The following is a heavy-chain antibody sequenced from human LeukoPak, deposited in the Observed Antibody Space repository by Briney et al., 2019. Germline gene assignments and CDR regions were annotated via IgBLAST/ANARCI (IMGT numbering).Heavy chain of an antibody. Sequence: SETLSLTCTVSGGSISSDNYYWGWIRQPPGKGLEWIGTIYYSGSTFYNPSLKTRVTMSLYTSKNQFSLRLTSVTAADTAVYFCARHPGDFDLWGQGTMVTVSS. J-gene: IGHJ3*01. CDR3: ARHPGDFDL. CDR2: IYYSGST. V-gene: IGHV4-39*01. CDR1: GGSISSDNYY.